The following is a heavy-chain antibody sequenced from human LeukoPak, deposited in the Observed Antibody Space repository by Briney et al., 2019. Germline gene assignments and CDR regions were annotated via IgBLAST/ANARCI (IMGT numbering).Heavy chain of an antibody. J-gene: IGHJ5*02. CDR1: GGTLSRFA. V-gene: IGHV1-69*06. D-gene: IGHD3-10*01. Sequence: ASVKVSCKASGGTLSRFAISWVRQAPGQGLEWMGGIIAIFGTANYAQKFQGRVTITADKSTSTAYMELSSLRSDDTAVYYCARDYERIIMVRGVPLSPQTVFDPWGQGTLVTVSS. CDR2: IIAIFGTA. CDR3: ARDYERIIMVRGVPLSPQTVFDP.